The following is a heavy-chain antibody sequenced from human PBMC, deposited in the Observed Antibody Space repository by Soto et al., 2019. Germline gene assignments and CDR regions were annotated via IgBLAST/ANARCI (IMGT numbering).Heavy chain of an antibody. CDR3: ARDWGRNHYYGSGSYAFDI. V-gene: IGHV1-18*01. Sequence: GASVKVSCKASGYTFASYGISWVRQAPGQRLEWMGWISAYNGNTNYAQKLQGRVTMTTDTSTSTAYMELRSLRSDDTAVYYCARDWGRNHYYGSGSYAFDIWGQGTMVTLSS. J-gene: IGHJ3*02. CDR1: GYTFASYG. CDR2: ISAYNGNT. D-gene: IGHD3-10*01.